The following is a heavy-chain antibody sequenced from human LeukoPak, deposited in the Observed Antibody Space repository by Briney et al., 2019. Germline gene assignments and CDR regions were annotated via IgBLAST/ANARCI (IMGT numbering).Heavy chain of an antibody. Sequence: GESLKISCKGSGHSFTNYWIAWVRQMPGKGLEWMGIIYPGDSDTRYSPSFQGQVTISVDKSISTAYLQWSSLKASDTAMYYCAREDILTGYPFDYWGQGTLVTVSS. CDR3: AREDILTGYPFDY. CDR1: GHSFTNYW. CDR2: IYPGDSDT. V-gene: IGHV5-51*01. D-gene: IGHD3-9*01. J-gene: IGHJ4*02.